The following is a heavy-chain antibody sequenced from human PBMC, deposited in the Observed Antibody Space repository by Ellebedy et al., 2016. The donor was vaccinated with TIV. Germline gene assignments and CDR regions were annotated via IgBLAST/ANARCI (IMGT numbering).Heavy chain of an antibody. J-gene: IGHJ4*02. CDR1: GYTFTGYY. Sequence: ASVKVSCKASGYTFTGYYMHWVRQAPGQGLEWMGGIIPIFGTANYAQKFQGRVTITADESTSTAYMELSSLRSEDTAVYYCARYGGYDYEFDYWGQGTLVTVSS. V-gene: IGHV1-69*13. CDR3: ARYGGYDYEFDY. D-gene: IGHD5-12*01. CDR2: IIPIFGTA.